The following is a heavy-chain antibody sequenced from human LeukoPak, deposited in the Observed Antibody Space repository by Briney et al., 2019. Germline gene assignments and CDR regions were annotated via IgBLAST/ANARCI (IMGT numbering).Heavy chain of an antibody. D-gene: IGHD6-13*01. CDR2: ISWNSGSI. Sequence: PGRSLRLSCAASGFTFDDYAMHWVRQAPGKGLEWVSGISWNSGSIGYADSVKGRFTISRDNAKNSLYLQMNSLRAEDTAVYYCARDLLLTYSRYFDYWGQGTLVTVSS. J-gene: IGHJ4*02. CDR3: ARDLLLTYSRYFDY. V-gene: IGHV3-9*01. CDR1: GFTFDDYA.